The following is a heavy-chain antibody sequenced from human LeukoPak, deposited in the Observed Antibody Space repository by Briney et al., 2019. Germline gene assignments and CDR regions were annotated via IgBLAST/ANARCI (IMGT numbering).Heavy chain of an antibody. CDR1: GGSMSNYY. Sequence: KPLETLSLTCTVSGGSMSNYYWSWIRQPPGRGLEWIGYIYYNGKTNYNPSLNSRVTISVDTSRNQFSLKLNSVTAADTAVYYCARGGWSVDYWGQGTLVTVPS. J-gene: IGHJ4*02. V-gene: IGHV4-59*08. CDR2: IYYNGKT. CDR3: ARGGWSVDY. D-gene: IGHD6-19*01.